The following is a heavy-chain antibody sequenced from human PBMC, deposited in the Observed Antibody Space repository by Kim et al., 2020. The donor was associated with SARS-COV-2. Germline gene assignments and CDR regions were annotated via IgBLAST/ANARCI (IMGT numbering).Heavy chain of an antibody. CDR1: GGSISSGGYY. Sequence: SETLSLTCTVSGGSISSGGYYWSWIRQHPGKGLEWIGYIYYSGSTYYNPSLKSRVTISVDTSKNQFSLKLSSVTAADTAVYYCARGYYYDSTIRGDNWFDPWGQGTLVTVSS. J-gene: IGHJ5*02. D-gene: IGHD3-22*01. CDR2: IYYSGST. V-gene: IGHV4-31*03. CDR3: ARGYYYDSTIRGDNWFDP.